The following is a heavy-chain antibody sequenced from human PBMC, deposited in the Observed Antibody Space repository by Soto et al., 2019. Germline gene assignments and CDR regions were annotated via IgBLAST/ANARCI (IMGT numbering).Heavy chain of an antibody. CDR2: IYPGDSDT. J-gene: IGHJ6*02. D-gene: IGHD3-22*01. V-gene: IGHV5-51*01. CDR1: GYSFTIYW. CDR3: ARHTDSSGYGGMDV. Sequence: GKALKHSCEGSGYSFTIYWIGWVRQVPGKGLEWMGIIYPGDSDTRYSPSFQGQVTISADKSISTAYLQWSSLKASDTAMYYCARHTDSSGYGGMDVWGQGTTVNVS.